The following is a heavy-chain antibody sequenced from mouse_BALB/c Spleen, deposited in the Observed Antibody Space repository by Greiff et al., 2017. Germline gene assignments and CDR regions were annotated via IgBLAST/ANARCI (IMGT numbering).Heavy chain of an antibody. Sequence: EVQLVESGGGLVKPGGSLKLSCAASGFTFSSYAMSWVRQTPEKRLEWVASISSGGSTYYPDSVKGRFTISRDNARNILYLQMSSLRSEDTAMYYCAREGSSTGTGGAWFAYWGQGTLVTVSA. CDR2: ISSGGST. J-gene: IGHJ3*01. D-gene: IGHD4-1*02. V-gene: IGHV5-6-5*01. CDR1: GFTFSSYA. CDR3: AREGSSTGTGGAWFAY.